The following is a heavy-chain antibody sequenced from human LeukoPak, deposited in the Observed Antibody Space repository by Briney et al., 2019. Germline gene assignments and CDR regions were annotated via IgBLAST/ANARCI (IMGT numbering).Heavy chain of an antibody. D-gene: IGHD3-22*01. CDR1: GFTVSSNY. Sequence: GGSLRLSCAASGFTVSSNYMSWVRQAPGKGLEWVSVIHSGGSTYYADSVKGRFTISRDNSKNTLYLQMNSLRAEDTAVYYCARDVGRYYDSSGYKNLRDYWGQGTLVTVSS. CDR3: ARDVGRYYDSSGYKNLRDY. J-gene: IGHJ4*02. V-gene: IGHV3-53*01. CDR2: IHSGGST.